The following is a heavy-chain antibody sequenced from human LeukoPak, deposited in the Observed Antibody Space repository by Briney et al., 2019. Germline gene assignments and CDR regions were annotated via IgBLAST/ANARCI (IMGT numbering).Heavy chain of an antibody. CDR1: GFTFSSYG. J-gene: IGHJ4*02. Sequence: SGGSLRLSCAASGFTFSSYGMHWVRQAPGKGLEWVAVIWFDGNNKYYADSVKGRFTISRDNSKNTLYLQMNSLRAEDTAVHNCARDLASNWNEGLDYWGQGTLVTVSS. D-gene: IGHD1-1*01. CDR3: ARDLASNWNEGLDY. V-gene: IGHV3-33*01. CDR2: IWFDGNNK.